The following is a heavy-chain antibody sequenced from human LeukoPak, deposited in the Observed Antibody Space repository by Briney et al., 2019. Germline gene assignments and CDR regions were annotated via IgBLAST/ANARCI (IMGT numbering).Heavy chain of an antibody. CDR2: FDPEDGET. D-gene: IGHD2-2*01. Sequence: ASVKVSCKVSGYTLTELSMHWVRQAPGKGLEWMGGFDPEDGETIYAQKFQGRVTMTEDTSTDTAYMELSSLRSEDTAVYYCATARFAVVVPAAPLYYYGMDVWGRGTTVTVSS. V-gene: IGHV1-24*01. CDR3: ATARFAVVVPAAPLYYYGMDV. CDR1: GYTLTELS. J-gene: IGHJ6*02.